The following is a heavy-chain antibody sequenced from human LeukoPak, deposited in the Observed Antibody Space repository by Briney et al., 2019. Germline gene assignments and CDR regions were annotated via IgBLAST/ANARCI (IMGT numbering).Heavy chain of an antibody. D-gene: IGHD1-1*01. CDR1: GSTFSYYT. V-gene: IGHV3-21*01. CDR2: ISSTGSSI. Sequence: GGPLRLSCAASGSTFSYYTMSWVRQAPGKGLEWVSSISSTGSSIYYADSVKGRFTISRDNAKNSLYLQMSSLRVEDTAVYYCARDDVAWNDVHWFDPWGQGTLVTVSS. J-gene: IGHJ5*02. CDR3: ARDDVAWNDVHWFDP.